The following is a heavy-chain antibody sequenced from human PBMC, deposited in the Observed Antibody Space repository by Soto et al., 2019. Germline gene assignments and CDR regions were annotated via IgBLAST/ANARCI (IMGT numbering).Heavy chain of an antibody. CDR3: ARVSMAPHSAIFYYES. J-gene: IGHJ4*02. CDR1: GCALARYT. CDR2: ISAGNGNT. V-gene: IGHV1-3*01. Sequence: ASLKVSCKASGCALARYTLHLLLHAAGQRFEWLGWISAGNGNTKSSQKFQDRVTFDRNTSASTVSTELNSLRSEDTAIYYCARVSMAPHSAIFYYESWGQGSLVLVYS. D-gene: IGHD3-3*01.